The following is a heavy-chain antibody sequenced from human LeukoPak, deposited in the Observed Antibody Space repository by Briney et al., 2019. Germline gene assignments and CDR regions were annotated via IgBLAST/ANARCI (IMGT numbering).Heavy chain of an antibody. CDR2: ISGSGGST. D-gene: IGHD3-3*01. Sequence: GSLRLSCAASGFTFSSYAMSWVRQAPGKGLEWVSAISGSGGSTYYADSVKGRFTISRDNSKNTLYLQMNSLRVEDTAVYYCAVTFASGYISYWGQGTLVTVSS. J-gene: IGHJ4*02. CDR3: AVTFASGYISY. V-gene: IGHV3-23*01. CDR1: GFTFSSYA.